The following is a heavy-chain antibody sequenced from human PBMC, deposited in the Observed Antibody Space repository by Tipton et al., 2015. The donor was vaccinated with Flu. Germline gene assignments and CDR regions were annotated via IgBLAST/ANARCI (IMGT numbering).Heavy chain of an antibody. CDR1: GGSFSGYY. D-gene: IGHD3-22*01. Sequence: TLSLTCAVSGGSFSGYYWAWIRHPPGKGLEWIGEINHSGSTHYNSSLKSRVTMSVDSSTNQFSLHLSSVTAADTAVYYCARVSPRRGTAIVVVMLPEGYVDYWGQGTLAIVSS. V-gene: IGHV4-34*01. CDR2: INHSGST. CDR3: ARVSPRRGTAIVVVMLPEGYVDY. J-gene: IGHJ4*02.